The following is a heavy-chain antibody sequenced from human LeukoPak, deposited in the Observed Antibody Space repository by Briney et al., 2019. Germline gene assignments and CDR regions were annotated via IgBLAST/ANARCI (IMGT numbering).Heavy chain of an antibody. CDR1: GVSFIRFW. J-gene: IGHJ4*02. CDR2: IKPDGSEK. CDR3: ATDEYFPVTTTEYFDF. D-gene: IGHD4-17*01. V-gene: IGHV3-7*01. Sequence: GRSLRLSGVASGVSFIRFWMGSVRPAPGKCLEWVANIKPDGSEKHYAGSMRGRFTISRDNDKSSLYLQMNDLRADDTAVYYCATDEYFPVTTTEYFDFWGQGTLVTVSS.